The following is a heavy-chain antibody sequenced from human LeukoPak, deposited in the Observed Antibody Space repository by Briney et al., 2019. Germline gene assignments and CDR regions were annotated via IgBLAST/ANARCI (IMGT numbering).Heavy chain of an antibody. J-gene: IGHJ4*02. CDR2: IRYDGSNK. V-gene: IGHV3-30*02. D-gene: IGHD3-10*01. Sequence: SGGSLSLSCAASGFTFSSYGMHWVRQAPGKGLEWVAFIRYDGSNKYYADSVKGRFTISRDNSKNTLYLQMNSLRAEDTAVYYCAKDLFTMAIPGDYWGQGTLVTVSS. CDR1: GFTFSSYG. CDR3: AKDLFTMAIPGDY.